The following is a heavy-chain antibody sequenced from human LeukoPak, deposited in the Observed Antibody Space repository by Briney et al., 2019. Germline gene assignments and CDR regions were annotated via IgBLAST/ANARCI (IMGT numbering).Heavy chain of an antibody. CDR3: AREDFSNYLNNAFDI. V-gene: IGHV1-69*05. D-gene: IGHD4-11*01. Sequence: SVKVSCKASGGTLNNYSNLGATGPGQGLEWMGNIIPVSGTTDYAQNFQGRVTITTDESTSVIYMELSSLRSDDTAMYYCAREDFSNYLNNAFDIWGQGTMVTVSS. CDR1: GGTLNNYS. CDR2: IIPVSGTT. J-gene: IGHJ3*02.